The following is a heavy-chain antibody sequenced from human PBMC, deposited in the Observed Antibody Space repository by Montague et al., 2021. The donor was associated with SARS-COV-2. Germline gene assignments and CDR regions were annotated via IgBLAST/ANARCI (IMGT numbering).Heavy chain of an antibody. V-gene: IGHV4-61*02. Sequence: TLSLTCTVSGGSISSGSYYWSWIRQPAGKGLEWIGRIYTSGTTDYSFSLESRVTISVDTSKNQFSLKLTSVTAADTAVYYCARAHSGSWAHLDNWGQGSLVTRSS. CDR1: GGSISSGSYY. CDR2: IYTSGTT. CDR3: ARAHSGSWAHLDN. D-gene: IGHD5-12*01. J-gene: IGHJ4*02.